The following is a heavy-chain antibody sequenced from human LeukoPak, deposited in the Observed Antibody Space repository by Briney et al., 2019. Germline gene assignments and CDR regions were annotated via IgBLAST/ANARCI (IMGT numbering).Heavy chain of an antibody. CDR3: ARGLYLEVEMATRAEFDY. CDR2: IYHSGST. J-gene: IGHJ4*02. CDR1: GGSIISGGYS. D-gene: IGHD5-12*01. Sequence: SETLSLTCAVSGGSIISGGYSWSWIRQPPGKGLEWFGYIYHSGSTYYKPSLKSPVTISVDTSKHQFSMQLSSVTAAETAVYYCARGLYLEVEMATRAEFDYWGQATLVTVSS. V-gene: IGHV4-30-2*01.